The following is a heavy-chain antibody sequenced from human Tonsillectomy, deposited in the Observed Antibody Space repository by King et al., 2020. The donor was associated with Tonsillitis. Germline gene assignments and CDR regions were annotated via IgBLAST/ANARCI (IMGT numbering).Heavy chain of an antibody. CDR2: IYHSGST. CDR3: AKVIVEPDYFYMDV. V-gene: IGHV4-4*02. D-gene: IGHD1-26*01. Sequence: QLQESGPGLVKPSGTLSLTCAVSGGSISSSNWWTWVRQPPGKGLEWIGEIYHSGSTNYNPSLKSRVTISLDKSKNQFSLKLRSLTATYTAVYYCAKVIVEPDYFYMDVWGKGTTVTVSS. CDR1: GGSISSSNW. J-gene: IGHJ6*03.